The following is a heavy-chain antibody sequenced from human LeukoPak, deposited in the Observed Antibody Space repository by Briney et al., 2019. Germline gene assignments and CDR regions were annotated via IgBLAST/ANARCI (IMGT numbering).Heavy chain of an antibody. Sequence: AAVQVSCKASGYTFTGYYMHWVRQAPGQRLDWMGWINPNSGGTNYAQHFQGRVTMTRHTSISTAYMELSRLRSDDTAVYYCARGPLEGISLSLYWGQGTLVTVSS. V-gene: IGHV1-2*02. CDR1: GYTFTGYY. CDR3: ARGPLEGISLSLY. J-gene: IGHJ4*02. CDR2: INPNSGGT. D-gene: IGHD6-13*01.